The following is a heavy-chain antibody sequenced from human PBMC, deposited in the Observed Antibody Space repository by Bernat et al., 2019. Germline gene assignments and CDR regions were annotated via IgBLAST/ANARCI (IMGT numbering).Heavy chain of an antibody. J-gene: IGHJ4*02. CDR3: ARGRSGSSWYGSAKDD. D-gene: IGHD6-13*01. CDR1: GFTFSSYS. Sequence: EVQLVESGGGLVKPGGSLRLSCAASGFTFSSYSMNWVRQAPGKGLEWVSSISSSSSYIYYADSVKGRFTISRDNAKNSLYLQMNSLRAGDTAVYYCARGRSGSSWYGSAKDDWGQGTLVTVSS. CDR2: ISSSSSYI. V-gene: IGHV3-21*01.